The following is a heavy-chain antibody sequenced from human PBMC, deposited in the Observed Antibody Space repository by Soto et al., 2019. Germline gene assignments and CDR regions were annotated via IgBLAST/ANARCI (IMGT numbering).Heavy chain of an antibody. J-gene: IGHJ1*01. CDR2: IYYSGST. CDR3: ASILVRSRWSGSFQH. V-gene: IGHV4-39*01. CDR1: GGSISSSSYY. D-gene: IGHD6-13*01. Sequence: PSETLSLTCTVSGGSISSSSYYWGWIRQPPGKGLEWIGSIYYSGSTYYNPSLKSRVTISVDTSKNQFSLKLSSVTAADTAVYYCASILVRSRWSGSFQHWGQGTLVTDSS.